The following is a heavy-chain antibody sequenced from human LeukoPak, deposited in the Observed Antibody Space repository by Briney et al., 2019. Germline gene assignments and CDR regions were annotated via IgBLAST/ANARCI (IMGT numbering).Heavy chain of an antibody. CDR2: ISSSGSTI. CDR1: GFTFSSYE. J-gene: IGHJ4*02. V-gene: IGHV3-48*03. Sequence: GGSLRLSCAASGFTFSSYEMNWVRQAPGKGLEWVSYISSSGSTIYYADSVKGRFTISRDNAKNSLYLQMNSLGAEDTAVYYCASYYNGNYFDYWGQGTLVTVSS. D-gene: IGHD1-14*01. CDR3: ASYYNGNYFDY.